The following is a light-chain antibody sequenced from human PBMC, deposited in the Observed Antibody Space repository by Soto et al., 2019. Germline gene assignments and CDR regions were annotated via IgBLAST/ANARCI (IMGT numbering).Light chain of an antibody. CDR3: QQYNNWPPT. J-gene: IGKJ1*01. CDR2: GAS. V-gene: IGKV1-9*01. Sequence: DIQLTQSPSFLSASVVDRVTITCLASQGISSYLAWFQQKPGRAPNLLIYGASTLQSGVPSRFSGSGSGTEFTLTISSLQSEDFAVYYCQQYNNWPPTCGQGTKGDIK. CDR1: QGISSY.